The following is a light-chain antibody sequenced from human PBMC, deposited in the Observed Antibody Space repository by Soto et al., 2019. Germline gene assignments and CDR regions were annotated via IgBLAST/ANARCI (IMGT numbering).Light chain of an antibody. CDR2: DAS. CDR3: QQSNSYPWT. Sequence: DIQMTQSPSTLSASVGDRVTITCRASQSISSWLAWYQQKPGKAPKLLIYDASSLERGVPSRFSGSGSGTEFTLPISSLQPDDFATYYCQQSNSYPWTFGQGTKVEIK. V-gene: IGKV1-5*01. CDR1: QSISSW. J-gene: IGKJ1*01.